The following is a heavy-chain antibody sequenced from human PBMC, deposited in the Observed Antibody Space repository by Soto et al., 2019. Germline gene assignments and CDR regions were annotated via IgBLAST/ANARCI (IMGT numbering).Heavy chain of an antibody. CDR1: GFTFSDYW. CDR2: IKQDGSEK. V-gene: IGHV3-7*01. D-gene: IGHD3-22*01. Sequence: PGGSLRLSCAASGFTFSDYWMSWVRQAPGKGLEWVANIKQDGSEKYYVDSVKGRFTISRDNAKNSLFLQMNSLRAEDTAVYYCARDSVRGYYDSSGYFTAVDYWGQGTLVTVS. J-gene: IGHJ4*02. CDR3: ARDSVRGYYDSSGYFTAVDY.